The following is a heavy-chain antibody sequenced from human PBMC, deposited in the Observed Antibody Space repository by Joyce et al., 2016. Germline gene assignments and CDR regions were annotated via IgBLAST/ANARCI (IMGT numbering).Heavy chain of an antibody. D-gene: IGHD2-8*01. CDR1: GFTFSSYS. CDR2: LSSSSSYI. V-gene: IGHV3-21*01. CDR3: ARSSYTNGIFDY. J-gene: IGHJ4*02. Sequence: EVQLVESGGGLVKPGGSLRLSCAASGFTFSSYSMSWVRQAPGKGRECVSTLSSSSSYIKYTDSVKCRFTISRDNAKNALYLKMNSLGVEDTAVYYCARSSYTNGIFDYWGQGTLVTVSS.